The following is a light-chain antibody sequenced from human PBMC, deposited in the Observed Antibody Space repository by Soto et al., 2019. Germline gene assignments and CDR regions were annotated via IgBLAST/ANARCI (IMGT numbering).Light chain of an antibody. Sequence: EVVLTQSPGTLSLSPGDRVILSCRASQSLLNNYLAWYQQKPGQAPRLLFIGASIRSNGVPDRFSGSGYGTEFTLTGHRVEREDFAVYWCQQYGSSPVTFGQGTRLEIK. V-gene: IGKV3-20*01. CDR3: QQYGSSPVT. J-gene: IGKJ5*01. CDR1: QSLLNNY. CDR2: GAS.